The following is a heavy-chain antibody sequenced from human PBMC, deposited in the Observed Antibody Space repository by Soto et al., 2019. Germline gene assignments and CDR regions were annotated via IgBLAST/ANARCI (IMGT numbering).Heavy chain of an antibody. CDR2: INHSAST. Sequence: QVQLQQWGAGLLKPSETLSLTCAVYGGSFSGYYWSWIRQPPGKGLEWIGEINHSASTNYNPSLKSRVTISVDTSKNQFSLKLSSVTAADTAVYYCARGKWLRSSFDYWGQGTLVTVSS. J-gene: IGHJ4*02. V-gene: IGHV4-34*01. D-gene: IGHD5-12*01. CDR3: ARGKWLRSSFDY. CDR1: GGSFSGYY.